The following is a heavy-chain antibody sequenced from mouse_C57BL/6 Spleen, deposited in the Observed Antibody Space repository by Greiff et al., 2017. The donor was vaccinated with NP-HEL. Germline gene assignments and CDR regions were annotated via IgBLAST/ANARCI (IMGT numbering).Heavy chain of an antibody. J-gene: IGHJ1*03. CDR2: IYPGDGDT. CDR1: GYAFSSSW. D-gene: IGHD2-2*01. Sequence: LVEPGASVKISCKASGYAFSSSWMNWVKQRPGKGLEWIGRIYPGDGDTNYNGKFKGKATLTADKSSSTAYMQLSSLTSEDSAVYFCARGYTHWYFDVWGTGTTVTVSS. CDR3: ARGYTHWYFDV. V-gene: IGHV1-82*01.